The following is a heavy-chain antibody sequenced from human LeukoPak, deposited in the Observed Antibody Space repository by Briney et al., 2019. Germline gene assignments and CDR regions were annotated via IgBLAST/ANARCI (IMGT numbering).Heavy chain of an antibody. CDR2: IHYIGST. V-gene: IGHV4-59*01. CDR3: EKREDYYYMDV. J-gene: IGHJ6*03. Sequence: SETLSLTCTVSGDSISPYYWSWIRQPPGKGLEWIGYIHYIGSTNYNPSLKSRINISVDTSKNQFSLKLSSVTAADTAVYYCEKREDYYYMDVWGKGTTVTVSS. CDR1: GDSISPYY.